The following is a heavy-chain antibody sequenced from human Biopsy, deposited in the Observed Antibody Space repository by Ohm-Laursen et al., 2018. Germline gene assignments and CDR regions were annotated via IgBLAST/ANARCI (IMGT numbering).Heavy chain of an antibody. CDR2: INIHTGVT. Sequence: GPSVKVSCKASGYDFLDFHIHWVRQVPGQGLEWIGHINIHTGVTKYAQKFLDRITMTGDTSISTAYMDLSRLTSADTGIYYCARPSGGVSTIGFDPWGQGTLVIVSS. V-gene: IGHV1-2*05. D-gene: IGHD5/OR15-5a*01. CDR3: ARPSGGVSTIGFDP. J-gene: IGHJ5*02. CDR1: GYDFLDFH.